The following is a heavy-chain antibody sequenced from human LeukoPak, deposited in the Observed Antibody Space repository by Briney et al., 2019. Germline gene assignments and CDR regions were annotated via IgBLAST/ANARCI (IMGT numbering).Heavy chain of an antibody. CDR2: IYYSGST. CDR3: ARGVVPAARRSLGRFYFDY. Sequence: SETLSLTCTVSGDSISSYYWSWIRQPPGKGLEWIGYIYYSGSTNYNPSLKSRVIISVDTSKNQFSLKLSSVTAADTAVYYCARGVVPAARRSLGRFYFDYWGQGTLVTVSS. CDR1: GDSISSYY. V-gene: IGHV4-59*01. J-gene: IGHJ4*02. D-gene: IGHD2-2*01.